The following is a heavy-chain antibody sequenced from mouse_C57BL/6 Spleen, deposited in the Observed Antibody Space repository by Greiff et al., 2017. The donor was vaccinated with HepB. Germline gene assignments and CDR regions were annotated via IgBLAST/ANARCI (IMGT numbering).Heavy chain of an antibody. CDR1: GYTFTDYE. Sequence: VKLMESGAELVRPGASVTLSCKASGYTFTDYEMHWVKQTPVHGLEWIGAIDPETGGTAYNQKFKGKAILTADKSSSTAYMELRSLTSEDSAVYYCTRFGGYDGPAWFAYWGQGTLVTVSA. CDR2: IDPETGGT. D-gene: IGHD2-2*01. CDR3: TRFGGYDGPAWFAY. J-gene: IGHJ3*01. V-gene: IGHV1-15*01.